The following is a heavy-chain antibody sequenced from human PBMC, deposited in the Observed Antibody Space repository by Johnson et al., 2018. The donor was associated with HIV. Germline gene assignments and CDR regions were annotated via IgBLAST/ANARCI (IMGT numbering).Heavy chain of an antibody. CDR1: GFTFSSYA. V-gene: IGHV3-30-3*01. D-gene: IGHD2-8*02. Sequence: QVQLVESGGGLVQPGGSLRLSCAASGFTFSSYAMHWVRQAPAKGLQWVAVISYDGSNKNYADSVKGRFTISRDNSKNTLYLQMNSLRAEDTAVYYCARDDLRDTGAFDIWGQGTMVTVSS. CDR2: ISYDGSNK. CDR3: ARDDLRDTGAFDI. J-gene: IGHJ3*02.